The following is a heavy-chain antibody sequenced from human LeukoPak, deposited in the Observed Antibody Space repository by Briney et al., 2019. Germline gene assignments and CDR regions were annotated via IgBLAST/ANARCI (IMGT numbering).Heavy chain of an antibody. D-gene: IGHD5-18*01. CDR3: ARGGIQLPDN. V-gene: IGHV4-59*01. J-gene: IGHJ4*02. Sequence: SETLSLTCTAFGGSFSSYYWIWIRQPPGKGLEWIGCFYYGGSSNYNPSLKSRVIISVDTSKNQFHMEMTSVTAADTAVYYCARGGIQLPDNWGQGTLVTVSS. CDR2: FYYGGSS. CDR1: GGSFSSYY.